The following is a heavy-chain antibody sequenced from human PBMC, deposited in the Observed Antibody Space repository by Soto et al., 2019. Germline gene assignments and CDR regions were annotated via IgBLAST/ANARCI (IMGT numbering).Heavy chain of an antibody. J-gene: IGHJ6*02. D-gene: IGHD3-16*01. CDR3: ARHLGGNHYYYGMDV. CDR2: IIPIFGTA. CDR1: GGTFSSYA. V-gene: IGHV1-69*12. Sequence: QVQLVQSGAGVKKPGSSVKVSCKASGGTFSSYAISWVRQAPGQGLEWMGGIIPIFGTADYAQKFQGRVTITADDFTSTAYMELSSLRSEDPAVYYCARHLGGNHYYYGMDVWGQGTTVTVSS.